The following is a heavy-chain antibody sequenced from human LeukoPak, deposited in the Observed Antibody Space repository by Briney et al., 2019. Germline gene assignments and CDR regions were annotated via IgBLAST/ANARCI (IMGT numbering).Heavy chain of an antibody. CDR3: AKVNEDIVVVVAAPVFDY. Sequence: PGGSLRLSCAASGFTFSSYAMSRVRQAPGKGLEWVSAISGSGGSTYYADSVKGRFTISRDNSKNTLYLQMNSLRAEDTAVYYCAKVNEDIVVVVAAPVFDYWGQGTLVTVSS. V-gene: IGHV3-23*01. D-gene: IGHD2-15*01. CDR1: GFTFSSYA. CDR2: ISGSGGST. J-gene: IGHJ4*02.